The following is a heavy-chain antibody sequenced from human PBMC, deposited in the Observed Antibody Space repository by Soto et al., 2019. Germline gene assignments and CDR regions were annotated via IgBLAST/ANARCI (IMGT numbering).Heavy chain of an antibody. J-gene: IGHJ4*02. D-gene: IGHD3-10*01. CDR1: GFTFSSDW. CDR2: INTDGSST. CDR3: ASDRPGSQHFLDY. Sequence: EVQLVESGGGIVQPGGSLRLSCAASGFTFSSDWMHWVRQAPGKGLVWVSRINTDGSSTSYADSVKGRFTISRDNAKNTLKLQMNSLRAEDSAWYYCASDRPGSQHFLDYWGQGILVTVSS. V-gene: IGHV3-74*01.